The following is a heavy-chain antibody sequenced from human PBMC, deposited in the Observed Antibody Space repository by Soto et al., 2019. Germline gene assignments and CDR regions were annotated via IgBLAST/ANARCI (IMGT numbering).Heavy chain of an antibody. V-gene: IGHV1-18*01. CDR3: ARGGRFAVADTDY. CDR2: ISGYNGNT. J-gene: IGHJ4*02. CDR1: GYSFTNYG. Sequence: QVQLVQSGLEVKKPGASVKVSCKASGYSFTNYGITWVRQAPGQGLEWLGWISGYNGNTNYAQKFQGRVTMTTDTSTSTAYMDLRSLRYDDTAVYYCARGGRFAVADTDYWGQGTLLTVSS. D-gene: IGHD3-3*01.